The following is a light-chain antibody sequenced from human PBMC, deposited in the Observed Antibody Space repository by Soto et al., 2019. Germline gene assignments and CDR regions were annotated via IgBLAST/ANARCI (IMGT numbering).Light chain of an antibody. V-gene: IGLV2-14*01. J-gene: IGLJ2*01. CDR1: SSDVGGYNY. CDR2: EVN. CDR3: SSYTSSSTPYVV. Sequence: QSALTQPASVSGSHGQSITISCTGTSSDVGGYNYVSWYQQHPGKAPKLIIYEVNNRPSGVSNRFSGSKSGSTASLTISGLQAEDKADYYCSSYTSSSTPYVVLGGGTKLTVL.